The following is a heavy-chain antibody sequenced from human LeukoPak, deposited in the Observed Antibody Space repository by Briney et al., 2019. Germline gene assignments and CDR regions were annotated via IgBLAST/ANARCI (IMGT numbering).Heavy chain of an antibody. Sequence: PGGSLRLSCAASGFTCNSYWMIWVRQAPGKGREGVPNIKQDGSEKYYVDSVKGRFTISRDNAKNTLYLQMNSLRAEDTAVYYCAREVTHYYYYYYMDVWGKGTTVTVSS. CDR2: IKQDGSEK. J-gene: IGHJ6*03. CDR1: GFTCNSYW. CDR3: AREVTHYYYYYYMDV. V-gene: IGHV3-7*01.